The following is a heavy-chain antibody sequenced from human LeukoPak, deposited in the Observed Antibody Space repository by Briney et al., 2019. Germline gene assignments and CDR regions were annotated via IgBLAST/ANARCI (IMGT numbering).Heavy chain of an antibody. Sequence: ASVKLSCKASGHTFTGDYMHWVRQAPGHGLEWTGRINPNSGGTNYAQKFQGRVTMTRDTSISTAYMELSRLRSDDTAVYYCARDSLSVPVYGGNTREWPWGQGTLVTVSS. J-gene: IGHJ5*02. D-gene: IGHD4-23*01. CDR3: ARDSLSVPVYGGNTREWP. V-gene: IGHV1-2*06. CDR1: GHTFTGDY. CDR2: INPNSGGT.